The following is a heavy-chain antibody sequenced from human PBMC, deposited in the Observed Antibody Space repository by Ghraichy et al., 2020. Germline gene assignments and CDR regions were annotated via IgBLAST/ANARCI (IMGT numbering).Heavy chain of an antibody. CDR2: IYPGDSDT. D-gene: IGHD6-13*01. J-gene: IGHJ2*01. CDR3: AIPYSSSFDYWYFDL. V-gene: IGHV5-51*01. Sequence: MGIIYPGDSDTRYSPSFQGQVTISADKSISTAYLQWSSLKASDTAMYYCAIPYSSSFDYWYFDLWGRGTLVTVSS.